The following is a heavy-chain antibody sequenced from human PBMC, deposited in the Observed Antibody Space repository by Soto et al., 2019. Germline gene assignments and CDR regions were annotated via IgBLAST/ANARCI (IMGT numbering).Heavy chain of an antibody. Sequence: GESLKISCEGSGYTFSNYWIGWVRQMPGKGLEWMGIIYPADSDTRYSPSFQGQVTISADKSISTAYLQWSSLKASDTAMYFCAIQMDYYYDSSGYYFRSFDIWGQGTMVTVSS. CDR2: IYPADSDT. CDR1: GYTFSNYW. D-gene: IGHD3-22*01. J-gene: IGHJ3*02. V-gene: IGHV5-51*01. CDR3: AIQMDYYYDSSGYYFRSFDI.